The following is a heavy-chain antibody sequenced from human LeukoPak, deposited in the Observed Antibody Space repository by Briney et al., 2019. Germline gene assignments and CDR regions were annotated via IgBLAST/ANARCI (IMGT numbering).Heavy chain of an antibody. Sequence: GGSLRLSCAASGFTFSGSAMHWVRQASGKGLEWVGRIRSKANSYATAYAASVKGRFTISRDDSKNTAYLQMNSLKTEDTAVYYCTGLAVYGYDLFDFDYWGQGTLVTVSS. J-gene: IGHJ4*02. CDR2: IRSKANSYAT. V-gene: IGHV3-73*01. D-gene: IGHD5-12*01. CDR1: GFTFSGSA. CDR3: TGLAVYGYDLFDFDY.